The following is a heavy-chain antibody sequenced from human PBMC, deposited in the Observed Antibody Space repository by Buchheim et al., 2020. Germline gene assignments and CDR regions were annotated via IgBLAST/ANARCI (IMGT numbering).Heavy chain of an antibody. CDR2: IYYSGST. V-gene: IGHV4-30-4*07. D-gene: IGHD2-8*01. Sequence: QVQLQESGPGLVKPSQTLSLTCAVSGGSISSGGYSWSWIRQPPGKGLEWIGYIYYSGSTYYNPSLKSRVTISVDTSKNQFSLKLSSVTAADTAVYYCARGDCTNGVCPSNWFDPWDQGTL. CDR3: ARGDCTNGVCPSNWFDP. J-gene: IGHJ5*02. CDR1: GGSISSGGYS.